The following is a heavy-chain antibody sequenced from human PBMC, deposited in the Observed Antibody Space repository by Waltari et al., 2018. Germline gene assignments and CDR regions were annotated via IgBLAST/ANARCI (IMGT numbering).Heavy chain of an antibody. V-gene: IGHV4-38-2*02. D-gene: IGHD2-21*01. CDR2: IYHSGST. J-gene: IGHJ6*03. CDR1: GYSISSVYY. CDR3: ARDRVVVIATNYYYYMDV. Sequence: QVQLQESGPGLVKPSETLSLTCAVSGYSISSVYYWGWIRPPPRKGLEWIGSIYHSGSTYYNPSLKSRVTISVDTSKNQFSLKLSSVIAADTAVYYCARDRVVVIATNYYYYMDVWGKGTTVTVSS.